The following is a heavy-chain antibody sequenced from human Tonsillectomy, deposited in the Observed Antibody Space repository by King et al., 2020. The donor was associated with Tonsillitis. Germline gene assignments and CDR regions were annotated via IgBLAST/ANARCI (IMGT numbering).Heavy chain of an antibody. CDR2: ISTRSSTI. D-gene: IGHD3-3*01. Sequence: VQLVESGGGLVQPGGSLRLSCAASGFAFSNYNMNWVRQAPGKGLEWISYISTRSSTIYYADSVKGRFTISRDNAKNSLFLQMNSLRADDTAVYYCEREYYSADDGWSGYYPDFWGQGTLVTVSS. J-gene: IGHJ4*02. CDR1: GFAFSNYN. V-gene: IGHV3-48*01. CDR3: EREYYSADDGWSGYYPDF.